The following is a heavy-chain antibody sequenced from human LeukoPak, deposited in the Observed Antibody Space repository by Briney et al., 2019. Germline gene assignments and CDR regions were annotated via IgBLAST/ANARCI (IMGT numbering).Heavy chain of an antibody. D-gene: IGHD2-2*01. J-gene: IGHJ5*02. CDR3: ARHVVVPAALTEGFDP. V-gene: IGHV4-59*01. CDR1: GGSISPYF. Sequence: SETLSLTCTVSGGSISPYFWSWFRQPPGKGLEWIGYISYTGSTIYSPSLKSRVTISVDTSKNQFSLQLTSVTAEDTAVYYCARHVVVPAALTEGFDPWGQGTLVTVSS. CDR2: ISYTGST.